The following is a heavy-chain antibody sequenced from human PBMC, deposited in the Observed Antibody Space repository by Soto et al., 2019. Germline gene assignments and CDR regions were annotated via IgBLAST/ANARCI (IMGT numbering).Heavy chain of an antibody. CDR1: GFTFSNYE. V-gene: IGHV3-48*03. D-gene: IGHD3-22*01. Sequence: PGGSLRLSCAASGFTFSNYEMHWARQAPGKGLEWVSYITSSGSTLYYADSVKGRFTVSRDNAKNSVFLQMNSLRAEDTAVYYCARRRRDYYQGMDVWGQGTTVTVSS. CDR3: ARRRRDYYQGMDV. CDR2: ITSSGSTL. J-gene: IGHJ6*02.